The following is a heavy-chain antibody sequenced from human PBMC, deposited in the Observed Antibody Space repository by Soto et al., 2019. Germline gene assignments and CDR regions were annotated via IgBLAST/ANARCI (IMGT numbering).Heavy chain of an antibody. CDR2: ISESGHHT. D-gene: IGHD3-16*02. V-gene: IGHV3-23*01. J-gene: IGHJ2*01. CDR1: GFPSSTYA. Sequence: DVQLLESGGGLVEPGGSLTLSCAASGFPSSTYALNWVRQAPGKGPEWVSTISESGHHTHYADSVKGRFTISRDKSKNTLSLQMNSLRVDDTAIYYCTKSDGCGGGACYTGTYYYFYVWGRGTLVTVSS. CDR3: TKSDGCGGGACYTGTYYYFYV.